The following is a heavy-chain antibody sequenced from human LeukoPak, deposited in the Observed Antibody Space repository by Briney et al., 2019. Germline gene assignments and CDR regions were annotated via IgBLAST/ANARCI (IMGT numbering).Heavy chain of an antibody. Sequence: SETLSLTCAVYGGSFSGYYWSWIRQPPGKGLEWIGEINHSGSTNYNPSLKSRVTISVDTSKNQFSLKLSSVTAADTAVYYCARGQQRNDYWGQGTLVTVSS. J-gene: IGHJ4*02. V-gene: IGHV4-34*01. CDR3: ARGQQRNDY. CDR2: INHSGST. D-gene: IGHD6-25*01. CDR1: GGSFSGYY.